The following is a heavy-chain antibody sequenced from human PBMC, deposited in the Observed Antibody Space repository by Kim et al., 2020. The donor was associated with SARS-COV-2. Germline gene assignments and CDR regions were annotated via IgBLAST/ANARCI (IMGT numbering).Heavy chain of an antibody. D-gene: IGHD3-10*01. J-gene: IGHJ6*02. CDR1: GGSISSYY. Sequence: SETLSLTCTVSGGSISSYYWSWIRQPPGKGLEWIGYIYYSGSTNYNPSLKSRVTISVDTSKNQFSLKLSSVTAADTAVYYCASWMVRGVPNYYYGMDVWGQGTTVTVSS. CDR3: ASWMVRGVPNYYYGMDV. V-gene: IGHV4-59*01. CDR2: IYYSGST.